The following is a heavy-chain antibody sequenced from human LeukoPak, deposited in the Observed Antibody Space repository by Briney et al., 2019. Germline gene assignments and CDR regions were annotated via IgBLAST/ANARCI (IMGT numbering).Heavy chain of an antibody. Sequence: SETLSLTCTVSGGSITSYYWSWIRQPAGKGLEWIGRIYTSGSTNYIPSLKSRVTMSVDTSKNQFSLKLNSVTAADTAVYYCARGPYCSSETCGHWHFDLWGRGTLVTVSS. CDR3: ARGPYCSSETCGHWHFDL. CDR1: GGSITSYY. D-gene: IGHD2-2*01. J-gene: IGHJ2*01. CDR2: IYTSGST. V-gene: IGHV4-4*07.